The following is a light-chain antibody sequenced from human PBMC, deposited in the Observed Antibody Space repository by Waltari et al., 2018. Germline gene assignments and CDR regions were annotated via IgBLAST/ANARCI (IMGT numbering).Light chain of an antibody. CDR1: TGAVTSAHY. V-gene: IGLV7-43*01. Sequence: QTMVTQEPSVTVSPGGTVTLTCAPSTGAVTSAHYPNWFQQKPGQAHRTLIYSTRNKERWSPTRVSGARVGGKAALTLSGAEPYDEANYYCLLNLGGILVFGGVTKRAVL. CDR3: LLNLGGILV. CDR2: STR. J-gene: IGLJ2*01.